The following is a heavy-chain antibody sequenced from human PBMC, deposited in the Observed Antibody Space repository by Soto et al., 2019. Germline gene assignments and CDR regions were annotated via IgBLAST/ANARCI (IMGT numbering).Heavy chain of an antibody. CDR1: GGSFSGYY. CDR2: INHSGST. V-gene: IGHV4-34*01. Sequence: PSETLSLTCAVYGGSFSGYYWSWIRQPPGKGLEWIGEINHSGSTNYNPSLKSRVTISVDTSKNQFSLKLSSVTAADTAVYYCARTGSTDTLAQSLDYWGQGTLVTVSS. D-gene: IGHD3-9*01. J-gene: IGHJ4*02. CDR3: ARTGSTDTLAQSLDY.